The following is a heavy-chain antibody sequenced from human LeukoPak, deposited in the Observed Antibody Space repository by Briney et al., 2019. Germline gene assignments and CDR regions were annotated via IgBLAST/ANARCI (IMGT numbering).Heavy chain of an antibody. D-gene: IGHD3-22*01. CDR3: ARRQDSSGYSDAFDM. J-gene: IGHJ3*02. CDR2: IYPGDSDT. CDR1: GYSFTTYW. Sequence: GESLKISCKGSGYSFTTYWIGWVRQMPGKGLEWMGIIYPGDSDTRYSPSFQGQVTISADKSINTAYLQWSSLKASDTAMYYCARRQDSSGYSDAFDMWGQGTMVTVSS. V-gene: IGHV5-51*01.